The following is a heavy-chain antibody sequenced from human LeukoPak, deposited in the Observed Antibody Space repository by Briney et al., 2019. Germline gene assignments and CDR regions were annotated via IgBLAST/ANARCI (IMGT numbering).Heavy chain of an antibody. CDR3: ASLNSIPYYYYGMDV. Sequence: SVKVSCKASGGAFSSYAISWVRQAPGQGLEWMGGIIPIFGTANYAQKFQGRVTITADESTSTAYMELSSLRSEDTAVYYCASLNSIPYYYYGMDVWGQGTTVTVSS. CDR2: IIPIFGTA. CDR1: GGAFSSYA. J-gene: IGHJ6*02. D-gene: IGHD4-23*01. V-gene: IGHV1-69*13.